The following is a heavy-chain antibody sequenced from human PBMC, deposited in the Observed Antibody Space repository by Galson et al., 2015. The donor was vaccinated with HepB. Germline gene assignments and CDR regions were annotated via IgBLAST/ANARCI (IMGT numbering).Heavy chain of an antibody. V-gene: IGHV3-66*04. CDR3: VKPSDFWSGLPDY. D-gene: IGHD3-3*01. Sequence: SLRLSCAASGFTVSSNYMSWVRQAPGKGLEWVSVIYSGGSTYYADSVKGRFTISRDNSKNTLYLQMSSLRAEDTAVYYCVKPSDFWSGLPDYWGQGTLVTVSS. CDR1: GFTVSSNY. J-gene: IGHJ4*02. CDR2: IYSGGST.